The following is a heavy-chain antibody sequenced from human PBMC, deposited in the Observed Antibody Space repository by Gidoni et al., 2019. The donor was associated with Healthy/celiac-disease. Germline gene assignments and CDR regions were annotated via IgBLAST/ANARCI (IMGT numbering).Heavy chain of an antibody. Sequence: VQLVQSGAEVNTPGSSVKVYCKASGRAFSSYAISWVRHAPGQGLEWMGGSIPIFGTANYAQKFQGRVTITADESTSTAYMELSSLRSEDTAVYYCARGKKDYDSTPTGYWGQGTLVTVSS. J-gene: IGHJ4*02. CDR2: SIPIFGTA. CDR1: GRAFSSYA. V-gene: IGHV1-69*01. CDR3: ARGKKDYDSTPTGY. D-gene: IGHD3-22*01.